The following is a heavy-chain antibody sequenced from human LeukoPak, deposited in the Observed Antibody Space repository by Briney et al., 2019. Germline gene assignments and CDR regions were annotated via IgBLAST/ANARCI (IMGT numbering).Heavy chain of an antibody. CDR2: MNPNSGNT. J-gene: IGHJ6*03. V-gene: IGHV1-8*03. Sequence: ASVKVSCKASGYTFTSYDINWVRRATGQGLEWMGWMNPNSGNTGYAQKFQGRVTITRNTSISTAYMELSSLRSEDTAVYYCARGQLVDYYYYYMDVWGKGTTVTVSS. CDR1: GYTFTSYD. D-gene: IGHD6-6*01. CDR3: ARGQLVDYYYYYMDV.